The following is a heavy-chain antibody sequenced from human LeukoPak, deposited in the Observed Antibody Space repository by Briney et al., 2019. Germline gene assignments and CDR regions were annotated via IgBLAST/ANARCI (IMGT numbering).Heavy chain of an antibody. Sequence: GGSLRLSCSASGFIFSNYNMNWVRKAPGKALEWVSSITSSSSHTYYAESAKGGYTISRDHATNSLYLQKDRMRAADTAVYYFARDPYSGGYGAYYYYYMDVWGRGTTVTISS. D-gene: IGHD1-26*01. J-gene: IGHJ6*03. CDR3: ARDPYSGGYGAYYYYYMDV. V-gene: IGHV3-21*03. CDR1: GFIFSNYN. CDR2: ITSSSSHT.